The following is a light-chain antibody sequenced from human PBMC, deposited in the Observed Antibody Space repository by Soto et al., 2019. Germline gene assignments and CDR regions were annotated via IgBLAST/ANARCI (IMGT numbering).Light chain of an antibody. CDR3: QQYHSAPYT. V-gene: IGKV1-27*01. J-gene: IGKJ2*01. Sequence: DIQMTQSPSSLSASIGDRVTITCRASQSISNYLVWYQQKPGKVPQLLIYGASTLRSGVPSRFSGSGSGTDFTLTISSLQPEDAATYYCQQYHSAPYTFGQGTKLEF. CDR2: GAS. CDR1: QSISNY.